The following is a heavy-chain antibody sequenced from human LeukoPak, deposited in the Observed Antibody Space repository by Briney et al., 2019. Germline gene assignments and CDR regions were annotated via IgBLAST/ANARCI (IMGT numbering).Heavy chain of an antibody. CDR2: FDPEDGET. CDR3: ARALWGDGYSYGYGDY. Sequence: SVKVSCKASGGTFSSYAISWVRQAPGQGLEWMGGFDPEDGETIYAQKFQGRVTITADISTTTAYMELSSLRSEDTAVYYCARALWGDGYSYGYGDYWGQGTLVTVSS. CDR1: GGTFSSYA. J-gene: IGHJ4*02. D-gene: IGHD5-18*01. V-gene: IGHV1-69*06.